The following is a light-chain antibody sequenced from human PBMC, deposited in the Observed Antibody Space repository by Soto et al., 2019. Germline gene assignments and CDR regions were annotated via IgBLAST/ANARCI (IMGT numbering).Light chain of an antibody. CDR3: QQHGSWGIT. CDR1: QSVSSTY. CDR2: GAS. Sequence: EIVLTQSPGTLSLSPGERATLSCRASQSVSSTYLAWYRHKPGQAPRLLFYGASSRAAGIPDRFSGSGSGTDFTLTISRLEPEDFAVYYCQQHGSWGITFGPGTKVD. V-gene: IGKV3-20*01. J-gene: IGKJ3*01.